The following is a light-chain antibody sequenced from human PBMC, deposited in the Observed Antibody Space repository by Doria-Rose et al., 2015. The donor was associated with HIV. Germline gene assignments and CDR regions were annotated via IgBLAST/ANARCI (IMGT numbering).Light chain of an antibody. CDR1: QRVSTD. Sequence: TRSPETLSVSPGESATLSCRASQRVSTDLAWYQHKPGQAPRLLIWGASTRATGIPARFSGSGSGTEFTLTISSLQSEDFAIYFCHQYNNWPTFGQGTRLDIK. CDR2: GAS. J-gene: IGKJ5*01. V-gene: IGKV3-15*01. CDR3: HQYNNWPT.